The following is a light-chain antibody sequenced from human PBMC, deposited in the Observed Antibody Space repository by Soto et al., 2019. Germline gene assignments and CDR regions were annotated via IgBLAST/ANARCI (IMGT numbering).Light chain of an antibody. J-gene: IGLJ1*01. Sequence: QSALTQPASVSGSPGQSITISCTGTINDVGAYIYVSWYQQRPGSAPQLILFDVNNRPSGTSNRFSGSKSGHTAYLTISALQSDDEAIYHCSSYTSSYTLVFGSGTKLTVL. CDR3: SSYTSSYTLV. V-gene: IGLV2-14*01. CDR1: INDVGAYIY. CDR2: DVN.